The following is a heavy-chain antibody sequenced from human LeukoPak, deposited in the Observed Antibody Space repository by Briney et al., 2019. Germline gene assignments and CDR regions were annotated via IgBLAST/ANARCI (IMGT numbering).Heavy chain of an antibody. CDR3: ARDVLAAGATGTFDI. CDR1: GFTFSSNW. CDR2: IKQDGSEK. J-gene: IGHJ3*02. D-gene: IGHD1-14*01. Sequence: GGSLRLSCATSGFTFSSNWMSWVRQAPGKGLEWVANIKQDGSEKYYVDSVKGRFTISRDNAKTSLYLQMNSLRAEDTAVYYCARDVLAAGATGTFDIWGQGTMVTVSS. V-gene: IGHV3-7*03.